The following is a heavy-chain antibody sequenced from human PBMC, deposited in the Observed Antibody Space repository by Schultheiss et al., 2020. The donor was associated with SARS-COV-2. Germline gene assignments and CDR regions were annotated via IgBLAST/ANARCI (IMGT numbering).Heavy chain of an antibody. CDR2: IKQDGSEK. D-gene: IGHD6-6*01. Sequence: GESLKISCAASGFTFSSYSMNWVRQAPGKGLEWVANIKQDGSEKYYVVSVKGRFTISRDNSKNTLYLQMNSLRAEDTAVYYCARGGFESIAADFDYWGQGTLVTVSS. CDR3: ARGGFESIAADFDY. J-gene: IGHJ4*02. CDR1: GFTFSSYS. V-gene: IGHV3-7*01.